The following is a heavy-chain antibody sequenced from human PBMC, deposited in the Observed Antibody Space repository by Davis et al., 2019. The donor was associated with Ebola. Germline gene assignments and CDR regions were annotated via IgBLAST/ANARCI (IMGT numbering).Heavy chain of an antibody. Sequence: PGGSLRLSCAASGFTFSNYPMHWVRQAPGKGLEWVAVISYDGLDKNYADSVKGRFTISRDNSKDTLYLQMNSLRAEDTAVYYCARDQDSRDYGDLLYYYSAMDVWGQGTTVTVSS. J-gene: IGHJ6*02. D-gene: IGHD4-17*01. CDR3: ARDQDSRDYGDLLYYYSAMDV. CDR1: GFTFSNYP. CDR2: ISYDGLDK. V-gene: IGHV3-30-3*01.